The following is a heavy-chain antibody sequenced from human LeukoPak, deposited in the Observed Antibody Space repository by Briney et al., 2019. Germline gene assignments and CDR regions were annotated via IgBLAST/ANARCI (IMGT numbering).Heavy chain of an antibody. CDR2: IYTSGVT. CDR3: LRGSYNSWS. Sequence: SETLSLTCTVSGASMSSSYWSWIRQPAGKGLEWIGRIYTSGVTSYNPSLKSRVIMSIDASKNQFSLNLSSVIAADTAVYYCLRGSYNSWSWGQGTLVTVSS. D-gene: IGHD3-10*01. J-gene: IGHJ5*02. V-gene: IGHV4-4*07. CDR1: GASMSSSY.